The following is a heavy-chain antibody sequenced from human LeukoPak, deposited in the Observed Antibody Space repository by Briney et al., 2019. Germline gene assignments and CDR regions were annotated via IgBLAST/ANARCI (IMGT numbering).Heavy chain of an antibody. CDR1: GFTFSSYW. V-gene: IGHV3-74*01. D-gene: IGHD3-22*01. CDR3: ARVRGYDTSDYDY. J-gene: IGHJ4*02. CDR2: INTDGSST. Sequence: GGSLRLSCAASGFTFSSYWMHWVRQGPGKGLVGVSRINTDGSSTRYADSVKGRFTISRDNAKNTLYLQMNTLRAEDTAVYYCARVRGYDTSDYDYWGQGTLVTVSS.